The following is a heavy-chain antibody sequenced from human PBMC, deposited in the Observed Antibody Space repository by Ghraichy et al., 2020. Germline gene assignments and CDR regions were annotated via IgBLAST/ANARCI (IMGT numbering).Heavy chain of an antibody. J-gene: IGHJ4*02. Sequence: LSLTCTVSGGSISSGGYYWSWIRQHPGKGLEWIGYIYYSGSTYYNPSLKSRVTISVDTSKNQFSLKLSSVTAADTAVYYCARTRIAAADRSFDYWGQGTLVTVSS. CDR3: ARTRIAAADRSFDY. D-gene: IGHD6-13*01. CDR2: IYYSGST. V-gene: IGHV4-31*03. CDR1: GGSISSGGYY.